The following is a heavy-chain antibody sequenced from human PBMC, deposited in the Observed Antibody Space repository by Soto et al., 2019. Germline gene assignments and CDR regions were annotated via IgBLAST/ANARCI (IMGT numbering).Heavy chain of an antibody. J-gene: IGHJ4*02. D-gene: IGHD3-3*01. Sequence: ASETLSLTCTVSGGSISSSSYYWGWIRQPPGKGLEWIGSIYYSGSTYYNPSLKSRVTISVDTSKNQFSLKLSSVTAADTAVYYCARHEMVIIPMDYWGQGTLVTVSS. CDR3: ARHEMVIIPMDY. CDR2: IYYSGST. V-gene: IGHV4-39*01. CDR1: GGSISSSSYY.